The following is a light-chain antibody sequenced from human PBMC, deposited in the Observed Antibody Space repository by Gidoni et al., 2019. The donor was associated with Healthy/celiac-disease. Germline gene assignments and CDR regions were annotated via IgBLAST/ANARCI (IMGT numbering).Light chain of an antibody. Sequence: EIVLTQSPATLSLSPWERATLSCRASQSVSSYFACYQQKPGQAPSLLIYDASNRATGIPARFSGSGSGPDFTLTISSLEPEDFAVYYCQQRSNWPPITFGQGTRLEIK. CDR3: QQRSNWPPIT. V-gene: IGKV3-11*01. J-gene: IGKJ5*01. CDR2: DAS. CDR1: QSVSSY.